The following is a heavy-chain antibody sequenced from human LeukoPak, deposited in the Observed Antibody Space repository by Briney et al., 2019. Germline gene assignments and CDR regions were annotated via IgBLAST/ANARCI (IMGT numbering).Heavy chain of an antibody. J-gene: IGHJ5*02. CDR1: GGSFSGYY. V-gene: IGHV4-34*01. CDR3: TRGLRLGYCSGGSCYYWFDP. D-gene: IGHD2-15*01. CDR2: INHSGCT. Sequence: TSETLSLTCAVYGGSFSGYYWSWIRQPPGKGLEWIGEINHSGCTNYNPSLQSRVTISADTSKNQFSLNLRSVIAADTAVYYCTRGLRLGYCSGGSCYYWFDPWGQGTRVTVSS.